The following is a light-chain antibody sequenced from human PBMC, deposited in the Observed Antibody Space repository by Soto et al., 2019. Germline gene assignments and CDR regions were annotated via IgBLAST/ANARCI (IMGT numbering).Light chain of an antibody. J-gene: IGKJ5*01. CDR2: AAS. Sequence: DIQMTPSPSSLSASVVDRFTITCRASQGISNYLAWYQQKPGKVPKLLIYAASTLQSGVPSRFSGSGSGTDFTLTISSLQPEDVATYYCQKYNSALINCGQGTRREIK. CDR3: QKYNSALIN. CDR1: QGISNY. V-gene: IGKV1-27*01.